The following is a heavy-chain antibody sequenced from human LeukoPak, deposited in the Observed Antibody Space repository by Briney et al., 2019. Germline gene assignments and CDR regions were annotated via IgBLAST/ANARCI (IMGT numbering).Heavy chain of an antibody. Sequence: GESLKISCKGSGYDFTTYYIGWVRQMPGKGLEWMGVIYPGDSDTTYSPSFEDEVTMSADKSISNAYLQWSSLKASDTAMYYCARLILFDYGDYGDAFDIWGQGTMVTVSS. V-gene: IGHV5-51*01. D-gene: IGHD4-17*01. CDR1: GYDFTTYY. J-gene: IGHJ3*02. CDR2: IYPGDSDT. CDR3: ARLILFDYGDYGDAFDI.